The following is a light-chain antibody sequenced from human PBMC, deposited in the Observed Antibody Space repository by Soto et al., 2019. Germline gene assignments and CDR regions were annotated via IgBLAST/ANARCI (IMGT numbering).Light chain of an antibody. CDR1: SSDVGGYNY. Sequence: QSALTQPASVSGSPGQSITISCTGTSSDVGGYNYVSWYQLHPGKAPKLMVYEVSYRPSGVSSRFSGSKSANTASLTISGLQAEDEAYYYCSSYASSTAYVFGTGTKLTVL. CDR3: SSYASSTAYV. V-gene: IGLV2-14*01. CDR2: EVS. J-gene: IGLJ1*01.